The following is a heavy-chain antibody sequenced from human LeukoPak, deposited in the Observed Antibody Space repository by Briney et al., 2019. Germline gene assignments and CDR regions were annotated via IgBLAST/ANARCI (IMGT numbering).Heavy chain of an antibody. CDR1: GFTFSSYA. J-gene: IGHJ5*02. D-gene: IGHD2-2*01. V-gene: IGHV3-23*01. CDR3: AALGYCSSTSCPKYP. CDR2: ISGSGGST. Sequence: GGSLRLSCAASGFTFSSYAMSWVRQAPGEGLEWVSAISGSGGSTYYADSVKGRFTISRDNSKNTLYLQMNSLRAEDTAVYYCAALGYCSSTSCPKYPWGQGTLVTVSS.